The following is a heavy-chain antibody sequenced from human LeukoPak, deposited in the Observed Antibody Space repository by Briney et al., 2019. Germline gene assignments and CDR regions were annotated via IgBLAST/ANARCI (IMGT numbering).Heavy chain of an antibody. D-gene: IGHD3-22*01. CDR2: MSYDGSNK. V-gene: IGHV3-30-3*01. CDR3: ARDRYDSSGYYESHFDY. J-gene: IGHJ4*02. CDR1: GFTFSSYA. Sequence: PGRSLGLSCAASGFTFSSYAMHWVRQAPGKGLEWVAVMSYDGSNKYYADSVKGRFTISRDNSKNTLYLQMNSLRAEDTAVYYCARDRYDSSGYYESHFDYWGQGTLVTVSS.